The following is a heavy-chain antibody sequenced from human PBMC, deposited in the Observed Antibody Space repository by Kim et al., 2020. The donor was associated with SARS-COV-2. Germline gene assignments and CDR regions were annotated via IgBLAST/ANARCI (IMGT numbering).Heavy chain of an antibody. CDR1: GFTVSSVH. Sequence: GGSLRLSCAASGFTVSSVHMHWVRQAPGKGLEWVSVIYNAGTTNYADSVKARFTISRDNSKNTVFLQMNSLRAEDTAVYYCARVGGINTVRVWGQGTTVT. CDR2: IYNAGTT. J-gene: IGHJ6*02. V-gene: IGHV3-53*01. CDR3: ARVGGINTVRV. D-gene: IGHD3-10*01.